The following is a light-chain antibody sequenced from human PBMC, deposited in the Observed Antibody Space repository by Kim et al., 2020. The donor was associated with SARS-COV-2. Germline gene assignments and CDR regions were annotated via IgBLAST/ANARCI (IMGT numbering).Light chain of an antibody. CDR3: QRYDYLPMYT. V-gene: IGKV1-33*01. Sequence: DIQMTQSPSSLSASVGDRVTITCQASHDIKNYLNWYQQKPGKAPQLLIYDASNLERGVPSRFSGSGSGTDFTFTINNVQPEDIATYYCQRYDYLPMYTFGQGTKLEIK. CDR2: DAS. J-gene: IGKJ2*01. CDR1: HDIKNY.